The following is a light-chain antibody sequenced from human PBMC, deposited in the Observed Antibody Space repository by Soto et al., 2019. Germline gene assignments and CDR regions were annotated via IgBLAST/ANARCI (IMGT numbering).Light chain of an antibody. V-gene: IGLV2-14*03. CDR3: SSYTSDSTYV. CDR2: GVS. Sequence: HSALTQPASVSGSPGQSIAISCTGTSSDVGAYDSVCWYQQHPGKAPKLIIFGVSNRPSGVSNRFSGHKSGNTASLTISGLQAEDEADYYCSSYTSDSTYVFATGTKLTVL. CDR1: SSDVGAYDS. J-gene: IGLJ1*01.